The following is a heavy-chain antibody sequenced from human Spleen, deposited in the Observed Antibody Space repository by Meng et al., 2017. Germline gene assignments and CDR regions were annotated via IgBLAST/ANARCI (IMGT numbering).Heavy chain of an antibody. J-gene: IGHJ4*02. Sequence: GESLKISCAASGFTFSDYYMSWIRQAPGKGLEWVSYISSSGSTIYYADSVKGRFTISRDNAENSLYLQMNSLRAEDTAVYYCARGYGSGSYHYQIDYWGQGMLVTVSS. CDR1: GFTFSDYY. D-gene: IGHD3-10*01. CDR2: ISSSGSTI. CDR3: ARGYGSGSYHYQIDY. V-gene: IGHV3-11*04.